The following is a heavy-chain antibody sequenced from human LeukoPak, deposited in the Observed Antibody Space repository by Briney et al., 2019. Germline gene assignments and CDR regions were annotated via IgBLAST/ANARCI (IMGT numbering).Heavy chain of an antibody. J-gene: IGHJ4*02. CDR1: GFTFSTYA. V-gene: IGHV3-64*04. D-gene: IGHD1-14*01. CDR2: ISTNGGST. CDR3: TGGQVGTTGPRFDC. Sequence: GGSLRLSCSASGFTFSTYAMHWVRQAPGKGLEYVSGISTNGGSTYHADSVKGRFTISRDNAKNSLHLQMNSLRVEDTAVYYCTGGQVGTTGPRFDCWGQGTLVTVSS.